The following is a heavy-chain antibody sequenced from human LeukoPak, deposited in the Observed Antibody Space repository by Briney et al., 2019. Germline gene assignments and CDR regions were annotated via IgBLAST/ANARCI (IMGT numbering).Heavy chain of an antibody. CDR1: GGSISRYY. CDR2: IYCSGST. V-gene: IGHV4-59*01. D-gene: IGHD6-19*01. Sequence: SQTLSLTRTVSGGSISRYYWSWIRQPPGKGLEWVGHIYCSGSTNYNPSLKSRVAISVDTSKNQFSLKLSSVTAADTAVYYCARGYSSGWYAAMPGYWGQGTLVTVSS. J-gene: IGHJ4*02. CDR3: ARGYSSGWYAAMPGY.